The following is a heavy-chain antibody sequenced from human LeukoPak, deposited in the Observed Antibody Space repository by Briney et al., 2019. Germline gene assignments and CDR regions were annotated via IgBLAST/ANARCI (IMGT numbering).Heavy chain of an antibody. Sequence: SETLSLTCTVSGYSISSGYYWGWIRQPPGKGLEWIGSIYHSGSTYYNPSLKSRVTISVDTSKNQFSLKLSSVTAADTAVYYCARGYSSSWYPNWFDPWGQGTLVTVSS. CDR1: GYSISSGYY. CDR2: IYHSGST. J-gene: IGHJ5*02. D-gene: IGHD6-13*01. CDR3: ARGYSSSWYPNWFDP. V-gene: IGHV4-38-2*02.